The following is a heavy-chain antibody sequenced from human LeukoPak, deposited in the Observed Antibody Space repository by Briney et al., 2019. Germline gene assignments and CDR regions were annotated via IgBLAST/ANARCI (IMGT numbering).Heavy chain of an antibody. CDR3: ARDLLVSGGLVLRLGKNWFDP. CDR1: GYTFTSYY. D-gene: IGHD6-19*01. CDR2: INPSGGST. Sequence: ASVKVSCKASGYTFTSYYMHWVRQAPGQGLEWMGIINPSGGSTSYAQKFQGRVTMTRDTSTSTVYMELSSLRSEDTAVCYCARDLLVSGGLVLRLGKNWFDPWGQGTLVTVSS. V-gene: IGHV1-46*01. J-gene: IGHJ5*02.